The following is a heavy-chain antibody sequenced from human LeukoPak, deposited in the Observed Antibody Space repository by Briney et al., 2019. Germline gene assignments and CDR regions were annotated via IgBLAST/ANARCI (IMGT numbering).Heavy chain of an antibody. D-gene: IGHD3-3*02. Sequence: PGGSLRLSCAASGFTISDHYMDWVRQAPGQGLEWVGRSRNKADSYTTYYAASVKGRFTISRDDSKNSLYLQMNSLKAEDTAVYYCTRHFFIEWGQGALVTVSS. V-gene: IGHV3-72*01. CDR3: TRHFFIE. CDR2: SRNKADSYTT. CDR1: GFTISDHY. J-gene: IGHJ4*02.